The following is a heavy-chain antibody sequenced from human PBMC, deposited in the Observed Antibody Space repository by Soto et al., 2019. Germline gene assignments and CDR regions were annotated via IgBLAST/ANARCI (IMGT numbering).Heavy chain of an antibody. D-gene: IGHD5-12*01. Sequence: SVKVSCKASGFTFTTSAVQWVRQARGQRLEWIAWIVVGSGNTNYAPKLQERVTTTRDMSTTTAYMELSSLRSEDTAVYYCAAGRDGYNFSPFSYYYGMDVWGQGTTVTVSS. CDR3: AAGRDGYNFSPFSYYYGMDV. CDR2: IVVGSGNT. J-gene: IGHJ6*02. CDR1: GFTFTTSA. V-gene: IGHV1-58*01.